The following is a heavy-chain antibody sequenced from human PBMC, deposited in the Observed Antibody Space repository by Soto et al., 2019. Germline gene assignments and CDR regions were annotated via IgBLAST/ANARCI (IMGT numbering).Heavy chain of an antibody. V-gene: IGHV3-30*18. Sequence: QVQLVESGGGVVQPGRSLRLSCAASGVTFSSYGMHWVRQAPGKGLEWVAVISYDGSNKYYADSVKGRFTISRDNSKNTLYLQMNSLRAEDTAVYYCAKDRYDSQTPGGDYWGQGTLVTVSS. D-gene: IGHD3-22*01. CDR3: AKDRYDSQTPGGDY. CDR2: ISYDGSNK. J-gene: IGHJ4*02. CDR1: GVTFSSYG.